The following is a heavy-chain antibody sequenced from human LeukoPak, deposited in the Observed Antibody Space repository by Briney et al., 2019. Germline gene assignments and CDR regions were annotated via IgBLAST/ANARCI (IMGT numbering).Heavy chain of an antibody. D-gene: IGHD6-19*01. V-gene: IGHV4-39*01. Sequence: SETLSLTCTVSGGSISSGDYYWGWIRQPPGKGLEWIGSIYYSGSTYYNPSLKSRVTISVDTSKNQFSLKLSSVTAADTAVYYCARRARQWLVPYYFDYWGQGTLVTVSS. CDR3: ARRARQWLVPYYFDY. CDR1: GGSISSGDYY. J-gene: IGHJ4*02. CDR2: IYYSGST.